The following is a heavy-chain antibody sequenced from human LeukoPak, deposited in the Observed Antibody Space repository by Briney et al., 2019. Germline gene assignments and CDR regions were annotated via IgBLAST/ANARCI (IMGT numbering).Heavy chain of an antibody. CDR1: GXTFTSYD. CDR3: ARGAGVGATLDY. CDR2: INPNSGNT. Sequence: SGXTFTSYDINWVRQAPGQGLEXXXWINPNSGNTVYAQKFQGRVTMTRNTSISTAYMELSSLRSEDTAVYYCARGAGVGATLDYWGQGTLVTVSS. D-gene: IGHD1-26*01. J-gene: IGHJ4*02. V-gene: IGHV1-8*01.